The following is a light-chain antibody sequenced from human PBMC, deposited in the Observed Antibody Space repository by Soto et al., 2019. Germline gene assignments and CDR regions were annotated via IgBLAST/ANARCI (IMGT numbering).Light chain of an antibody. CDR2: GAS. Sequence: EIVMTQSPATLSVSPGERATLSFSTSQSVAKYLAWYQHKPGQAPRLLIYGASTRATGIPARFSGSGSGTEFTLTINSLQPEDVALYYCQQYINWPPYTFGQGTKVDIK. CDR1: QSVAKY. V-gene: IGKV3-15*01. J-gene: IGKJ2*01. CDR3: QQYINWPPYT.